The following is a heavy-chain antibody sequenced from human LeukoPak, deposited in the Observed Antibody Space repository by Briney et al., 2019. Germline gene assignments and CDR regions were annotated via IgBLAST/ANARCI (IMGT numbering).Heavy chain of an antibody. J-gene: IGHJ4*02. CDR2: IYYSGST. D-gene: IGHD6-13*01. V-gene: IGHV4-61*01. CDR3: ARRGEGSSWYFDY. CDR1: GGSVSSGTYY. Sequence: SETLSLTCTVSGGSVSSGTYYWRWIRQPPGKGLEWIGYIYYSGSTNYNPSLKSRITISVDTSKNQFSQKLSSVTAADTAVYYCARRGEGSSWYFDYWGQGTLVSVSS.